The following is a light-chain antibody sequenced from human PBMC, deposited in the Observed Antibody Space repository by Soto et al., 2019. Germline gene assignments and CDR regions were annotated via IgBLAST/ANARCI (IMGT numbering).Light chain of an antibody. CDR3: QQCYSTPWT. CDR2: AAS. J-gene: IGKJ1*01. V-gene: IGKV1-39*01. Sequence: DIQMTQSPASLSASVGDRVTITCRASQSISSYLNWYQQKPGNAPKLLIYAASSLQSGVPSRFSGSGSGTAFTLTISSLQLEDFATYYCQQCYSTPWTFGQGTKVEIK. CDR1: QSISSY.